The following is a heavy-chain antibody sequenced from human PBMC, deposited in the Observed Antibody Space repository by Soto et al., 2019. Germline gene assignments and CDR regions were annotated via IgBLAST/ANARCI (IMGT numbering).Heavy chain of an antibody. J-gene: IGHJ4*02. D-gene: IGHD6-19*01. V-gene: IGHV4-30-2*01. Sequence: QLQLQESGSGLVKPSQTLSLTCAVSGGSISSGGSSWSWIRQPPGKGLEWIGYLYHSGSTYYNPSPKSRVTISVERSKNQFSLKLSSVTAADTAVYYCARAGDSSGPLALGYWGQGTLVTVSS. CDR1: GGSISSGGSS. CDR2: LYHSGST. CDR3: ARAGDSSGPLALGY.